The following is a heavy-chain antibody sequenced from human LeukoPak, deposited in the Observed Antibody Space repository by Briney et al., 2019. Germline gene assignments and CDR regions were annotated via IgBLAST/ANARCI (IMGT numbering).Heavy chain of an antibody. V-gene: IGHV4-4*02. CDR2: IYYSGST. Sequence: SETLSLTCAVSGGSISSSNWWSWVRQPPGKGLEWVGDIYYSGSTNYNPSLKSRVTIAVDTSKNQFSLKLSSVTAADTAVYYCARASIAYSGYDTPPGFWGQGTLVTVSS. CDR1: GGSISSSNW. CDR3: ARASIAYSGYDTPPGF. D-gene: IGHD5-12*01. J-gene: IGHJ4*02.